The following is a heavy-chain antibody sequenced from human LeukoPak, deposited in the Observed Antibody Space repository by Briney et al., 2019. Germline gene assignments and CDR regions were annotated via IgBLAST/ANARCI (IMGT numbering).Heavy chain of an antibody. V-gene: IGHV1-46*01. CDR1: GYSFTSNY. CDR3: ARDQEAFDY. J-gene: IGHJ4*02. Sequence: ASVKVSCKAPGYSFTSNYIHWVRQAPGQGLEWMGMIYPRDGSTSYAQKFQGRVTVTRDTSTSTVHMELSGLRSEDTAVYYCARDQEAFDYWGQGTLVTVSS. CDR2: IYPRDGST.